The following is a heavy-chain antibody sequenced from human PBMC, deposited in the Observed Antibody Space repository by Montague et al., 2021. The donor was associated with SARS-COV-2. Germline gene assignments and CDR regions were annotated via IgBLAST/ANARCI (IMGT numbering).Heavy chain of an antibody. J-gene: IGHJ6*02. Sequence: SLRLSCAASGFTFSSYWMSWVRQAPGKGLEWVANINQDGSEKYYVDSVKGRFTISRDNAKNSLYLQMNSLRAEDTAVYYCARDSFVVVPAASNYYYYYGMDVWGQGTTVTVSS. V-gene: IGHV3-7*01. CDR3: ARDSFVVVPAASNYYYYYGMDV. CDR1: GFTFSSYW. CDR2: INQDGSEK. D-gene: IGHD2-2*01.